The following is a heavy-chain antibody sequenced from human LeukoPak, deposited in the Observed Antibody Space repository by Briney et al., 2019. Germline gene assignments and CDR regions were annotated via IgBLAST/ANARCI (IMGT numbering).Heavy chain of an antibody. J-gene: IGHJ4*02. Sequence: SETLSLTCTVSGGSISSSSYYWGWIRQPPGRGLEWIGSIYYSGSTYYNPSLKSRVTISVDTSKNQFSLKLSSVTAADTAVYYCARGRWKQQLIDYWGQGTLVTVSS. V-gene: IGHV4-39*07. D-gene: IGHD6-13*01. CDR3: ARGRWKQQLIDY. CDR1: GGSISSSSYY. CDR2: IYYSGST.